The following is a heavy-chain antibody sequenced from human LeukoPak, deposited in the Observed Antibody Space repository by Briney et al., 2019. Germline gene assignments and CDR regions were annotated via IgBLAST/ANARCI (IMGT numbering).Heavy chain of an antibody. D-gene: IGHD6-19*01. V-gene: IGHV3-66*01. CDR1: GFTVSSNY. Sequence: GGSLRLSCAASGFTVSSNYMTWVRQAPGKGLEWVSVIYIGGSTYYADSVKGRFTISRDNSENTLYLQMNSLRAEDTAVYYCARGITEARGYYYGMDVWGQGTTVTVSS. J-gene: IGHJ6*02. CDR2: IYIGGST. CDR3: ARGITEARGYYYGMDV.